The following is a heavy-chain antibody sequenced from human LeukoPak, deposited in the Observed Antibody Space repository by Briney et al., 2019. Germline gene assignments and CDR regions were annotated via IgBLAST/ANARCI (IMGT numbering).Heavy chain of an antibody. Sequence: GGSLRLSCAASGFTFSSYSINWVRQAPGKGLEWVSSISSSSSYIYYADSVKGRFTISRDNAKNSLYLQMNSLRAEDTAVYYCASVVVAAKKSAFDIWGQGTMVTVSS. CDR3: ASVVVAAKKSAFDI. CDR1: GFTFSSYS. V-gene: IGHV3-21*01. J-gene: IGHJ3*02. D-gene: IGHD2-15*01. CDR2: ISSSSSYI.